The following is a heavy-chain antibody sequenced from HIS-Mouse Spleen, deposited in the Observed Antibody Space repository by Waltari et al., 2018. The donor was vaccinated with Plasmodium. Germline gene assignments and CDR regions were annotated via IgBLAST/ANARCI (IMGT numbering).Heavy chain of an antibody. D-gene: IGHD3-3*01. Sequence: QVHLVESCGCVVQPGMIRRSAFAASGFTFRSYGMLWGRQAPGKGLEWVAVISYDGSNKYYADSVKGRFTISRDNSKNTLYLQMNSLRAEDTAVYYCAKEVLGYYDFWSRPDYWGQGTLVTVSS. V-gene: IGHV3-30*18. CDR3: AKEVLGYYDFWSRPDY. CDR1: GFTFRSYG. J-gene: IGHJ4*02. CDR2: ISYDGSNK.